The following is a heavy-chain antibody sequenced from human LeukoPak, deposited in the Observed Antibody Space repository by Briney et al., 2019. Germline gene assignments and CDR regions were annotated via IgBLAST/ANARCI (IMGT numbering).Heavy chain of an antibody. Sequence: GGSLRLSCAASGFTFGHYEMNWVRQAPGKGLEWVSYISSSGSTIYYADSVKGRFTVSRDNAKKSLSLQMNSLRAEDTAVYYCARDRDITVIVHFDSRGQGTLVTVSS. CDR2: ISSSGSTI. CDR1: GFTFGHYE. V-gene: IGHV3-48*03. CDR3: ARDRDITVIVHFDS. J-gene: IGHJ4*02. D-gene: IGHD3-22*01.